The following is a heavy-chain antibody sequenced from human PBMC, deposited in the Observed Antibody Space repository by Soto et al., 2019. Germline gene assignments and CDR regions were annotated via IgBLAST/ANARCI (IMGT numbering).Heavy chain of an antibody. CDR2: MNPNSGNT. CDR1: GYTFTSYD. J-gene: IGHJ5*02. Sequence: GASVKVSCKASGYTFTSYDINWVRQATGQGLEWMGWMNPNSGNTGYAQKFQGRVTMTRNTSISTAYMELSSLRSEDTAVYYCARGYYYSARAPPNWFDLWGQGTQVTVSS. V-gene: IGHV1-8*01. D-gene: IGHD3-22*01. CDR3: ARGYYYSARAPPNWFDL.